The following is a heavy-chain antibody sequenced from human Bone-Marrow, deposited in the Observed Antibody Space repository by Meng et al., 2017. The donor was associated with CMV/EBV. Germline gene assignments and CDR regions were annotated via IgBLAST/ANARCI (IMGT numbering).Heavy chain of an antibody. D-gene: IGHD2-2*01. J-gene: IGHJ6*02. CDR1: GFTFSSNN. Sequence: GESLKISCAASGFTFSSNNMHWVRQPPGKGPEWVALISYGGINTYYADSVKGRFTIPRDSSNKMLYLQMNGLRVEDTAVYYCARDSSTSLNYHYGLDVWGRGTTVTVSS. CDR2: ISYGGINT. CDR3: ARDSSTSLNYHYGLDV. V-gene: IGHV3-30*03.